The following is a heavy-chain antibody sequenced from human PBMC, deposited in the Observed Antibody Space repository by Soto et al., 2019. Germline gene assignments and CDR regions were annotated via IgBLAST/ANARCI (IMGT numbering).Heavy chain of an antibody. D-gene: IGHD2-8*01. CDR1: GFTFSSYS. J-gene: IGHJ4*02. CDR2: ISGSSSYI. V-gene: IGHV3-21*04. Sequence: GGSLRLSCAASGFTFSSYSMNWVRQVQGKGLEWVSSISGSSSYIYYADSVKGRFTISRDNSKNTLYLQMNSLRAEDTAVYYCAKMVPQMRKTRESTFDYWGQGTLVTVSS. CDR3: AKMVPQMRKTRESTFDY.